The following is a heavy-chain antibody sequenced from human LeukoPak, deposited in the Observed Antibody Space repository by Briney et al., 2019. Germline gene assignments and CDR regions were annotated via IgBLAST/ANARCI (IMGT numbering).Heavy chain of an antibody. CDR2: ISWNSGSI. D-gene: IGHD6-6*01. Sequence: GGSLRLSCAASGFTFDDYAMHWVRQAPGKGLEWVSGISWNSGSIGYADSVKGRFTISRDNAKNSLYLQMNSLRAEDTAVYYCASLSIAARPDMDVWGKGTTVTVSS. J-gene: IGHJ6*03. CDR3: ASLSIAARPDMDV. CDR1: GFTFDDYA. V-gene: IGHV3-9*01.